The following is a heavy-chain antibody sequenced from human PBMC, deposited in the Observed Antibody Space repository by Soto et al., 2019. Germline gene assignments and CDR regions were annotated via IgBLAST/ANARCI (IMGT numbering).Heavy chain of an antibody. CDR1: GFTFSDYA. Sequence: EVQLLDSGGGLVQSGGSLRLSCAASGFTFSDYAMSWLRQPPGKGLEWVSAISGSGDRTYYADSVKGRFTISRDNSKNTLYLQMNSLRAEDSAVYYCVRERSGYSYADSWGQGTLVTVSS. CDR3: VRERSGYSYADS. CDR2: ISGSGDRT. D-gene: IGHD5-18*01. V-gene: IGHV3-23*01. J-gene: IGHJ4*02.